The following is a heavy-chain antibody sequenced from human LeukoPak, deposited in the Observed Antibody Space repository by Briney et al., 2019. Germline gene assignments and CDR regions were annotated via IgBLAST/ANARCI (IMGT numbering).Heavy chain of an antibody. V-gene: IGHV4-59*01. J-gene: IGHJ4*02. D-gene: IGHD6-13*01. CDR1: GASISSYY. Sequence: SETLSLTCNVSGASISSYYWSWIRQPPGKGLEWLGYIYYSGSTNYNPSLKSRITISVATSKNQFSLNLSSLTAADTAVYYCARLYSSSLGRVFDYWGQGTLVTVSS. CDR3: ARLYSSSLGRVFDY. CDR2: IYYSGST.